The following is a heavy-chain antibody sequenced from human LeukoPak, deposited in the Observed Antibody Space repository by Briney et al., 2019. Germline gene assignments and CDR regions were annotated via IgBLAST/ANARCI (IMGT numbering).Heavy chain of an antibody. CDR3: TTDAWYYDFWSGYLPTNYFDY. CDR1: GFTFSSYS. J-gene: IGHJ4*02. Sequence: PGGSLRLSCAASGFTFSSYSMNWVRQAPGKGLEWVSYISSSSSTIYYADSVKGRFTISRDNAKNSLYLQMNSLKTEDTAVYYCTTDAWYYDFWSGYLPTNYFDYWGQGTLVTVSS. CDR2: ISSSSSTI. D-gene: IGHD3-3*01. V-gene: IGHV3-48*04.